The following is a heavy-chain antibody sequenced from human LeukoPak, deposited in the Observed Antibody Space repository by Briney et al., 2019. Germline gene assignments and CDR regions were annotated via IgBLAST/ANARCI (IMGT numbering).Heavy chain of an antibody. CDR3: AKLSTIFGVAHNWFDP. Sequence: GGSLRLSCAASGFTFSSYGMHWVRQAPGKGLEWVAFIRYDGSNKYYADSVKGRFTISRDNSKNTLYLQMNSLRDEDTAVYYCAKLSTIFGVAHNWFDPWGQGTLVTVSS. CDR1: GFTFSSYG. V-gene: IGHV3-30*02. D-gene: IGHD3-3*01. CDR2: IRYDGSNK. J-gene: IGHJ5*02.